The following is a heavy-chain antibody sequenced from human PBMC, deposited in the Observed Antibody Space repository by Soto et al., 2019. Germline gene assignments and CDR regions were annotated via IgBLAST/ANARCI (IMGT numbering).Heavy chain of an antibody. CDR2: IYHSGST. D-gene: IGHD1-26*01. V-gene: IGHV4-4*02. J-gene: IGHJ6*02. CDR1: GDSISSSKW. Sequence: PSETLSLTCTVSGDSISSSKWWSWVRQPPGKGLEWIGYIYHSGSTYYNPSLKSRVTISVDRSKNQFSLTLSSVTAADTAVYYCARGGWEREGYVMDVWGQGTTVTVP. CDR3: ARGGWEREGYVMDV.